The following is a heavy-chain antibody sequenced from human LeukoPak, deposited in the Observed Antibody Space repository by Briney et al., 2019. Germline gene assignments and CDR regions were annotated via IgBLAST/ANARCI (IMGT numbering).Heavy chain of an antibody. V-gene: IGHV3-9*01. CDR2: ISWNSGTI. J-gene: IGHJ6*03. CDR3: ARDLWHIARYGHYMDV. CDR1: GFAFDEYT. D-gene: IGHD2-21*01. Sequence: GGSLRLSCVASGFAFDEYTFNWVRQAPGKGLEWVSGISWNSGTIDYADSVKGRFTISRDNAKNSLYLQMNSLRAEDTAVYYCARDLWHIARYGHYMDVWGKGTTVTISS.